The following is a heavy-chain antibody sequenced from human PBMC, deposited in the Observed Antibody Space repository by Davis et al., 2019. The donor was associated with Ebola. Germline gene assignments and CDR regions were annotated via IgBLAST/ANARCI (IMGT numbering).Heavy chain of an antibody. Sequence: GESLKISCAASGFTFSSYSMNWVRQAPGKGLEWVSSISSSSSYIYYADSVKGRFTISRDNAKNSLYLQMNSRRAEDTAVYYCARRADYWGQGTLVTVSS. CDR1: GFTFSSYS. J-gene: IGHJ4*02. CDR3: ARRADY. CDR2: ISSSSSYI. V-gene: IGHV3-21*01.